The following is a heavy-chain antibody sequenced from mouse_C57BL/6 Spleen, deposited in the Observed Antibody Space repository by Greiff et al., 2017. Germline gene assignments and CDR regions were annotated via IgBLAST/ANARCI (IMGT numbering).Heavy chain of an antibody. D-gene: IGHD4-1*01. CDR2: IDPSDSYT. CDR3: ERLLGRVRFAY. CDR1: GYTFTSYW. V-gene: IGHV1-50*01. J-gene: IGHJ3*01. Sequence: QVQLQQPGAELVKPGASVKLSCKASGYTFTSYWMQWVKQRPGQGLEWIGEIDPSDSYTNYNQKFKGKATLTVDTSSSTAYMQLSSLTSEDSAVYYGERLLGRVRFAYWGQGTLVTVSA.